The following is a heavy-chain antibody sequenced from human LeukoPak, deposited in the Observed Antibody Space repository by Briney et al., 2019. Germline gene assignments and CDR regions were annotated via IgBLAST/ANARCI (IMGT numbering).Heavy chain of an antibody. Sequence: SGPALVKPTQTLTLTRTFSGFSFTNNGMCVTWIRQPPGKALEWLARIDWDDDKYYSASLKTRLTISKDTSKNQVVPTMTNMDPVDTATYYCARIRGTYCSSTTCSFEDFWGQGTLVTVSS. CDR1: GFSFTNNGMC. J-gene: IGHJ4*02. D-gene: IGHD2-2*01. CDR2: IDWDDDK. CDR3: ARIRGTYCSSTTCSFEDF. V-gene: IGHV2-70*11.